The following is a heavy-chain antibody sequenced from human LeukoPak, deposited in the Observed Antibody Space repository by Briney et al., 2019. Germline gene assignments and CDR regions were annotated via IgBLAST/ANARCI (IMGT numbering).Heavy chain of an antibody. CDR1: GFTFSSYS. CDR3: ARVDRDGGDAFDI. V-gene: IGHV3-48*01. CDR2: ISSSSSTI. J-gene: IGHJ3*02. Sequence: GGSLRLSCAASGFTFSSYSMNWVRQAPGKGLEWVSYISSSSSTIYYADSVKGRFTISRDNAKHSLYLQMNSLKAEDTAVYYCARVDRDGGDAFDIWGQGTMVTVSS. D-gene: IGHD1-14*01.